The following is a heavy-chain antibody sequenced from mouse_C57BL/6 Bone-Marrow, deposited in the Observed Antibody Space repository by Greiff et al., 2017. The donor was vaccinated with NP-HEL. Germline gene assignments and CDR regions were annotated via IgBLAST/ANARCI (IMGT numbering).Heavy chain of an antibody. J-gene: IGHJ4*01. CDR3: ARGDGNYGGYYAMDY. CDR1: GYSITSDY. Sequence: EVKLEESGPGLAKPSQTLSLTCSVTGYSITSDYWNWIRKFPGNKLEYMGYISYSGSTYYNPSLKSRISITRDTSKNQYYLQLNSVTTEDTATYYCARGDGNYGGYYAMDYWGQGTSVTVSS. D-gene: IGHD2-1*01. V-gene: IGHV3-8*01. CDR2: ISYSGST.